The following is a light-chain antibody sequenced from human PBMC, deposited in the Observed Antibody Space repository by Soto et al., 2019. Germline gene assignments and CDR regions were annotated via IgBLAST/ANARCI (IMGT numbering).Light chain of an antibody. CDR1: SSNIGNNY. V-gene: IGLV1-51*01. J-gene: IGLJ1*01. Sequence: QSALTQPPSVSAAPGQKVTISCSGSSSNIGNNYVSWYQQLPGTAPKLLIYDNNKRPSGIPDRFSGSKSGTSATLSITGLQTGDEADYYCGTWDSSLSAGQVFGTGTKLTVL. CDR3: GTWDSSLSAGQV. CDR2: DNN.